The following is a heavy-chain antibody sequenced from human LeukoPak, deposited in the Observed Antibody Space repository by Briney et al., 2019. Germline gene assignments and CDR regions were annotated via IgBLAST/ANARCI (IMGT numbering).Heavy chain of an antibody. Sequence: SETLSLTCTVSGGSISSYYWSWIRQSPGKGLGWIGYIYYSGSTNYNPSLKSRVTISVDTSKNQFSLKLSSVTAADTAVYYCASSITSYYDFWSGPTGFDPWGQGTLVTVSS. CDR1: GGSISSYY. CDR2: IYYSGST. V-gene: IGHV4-59*01. J-gene: IGHJ5*02. D-gene: IGHD3-3*01. CDR3: ASSITSYYDFWSGPTGFDP.